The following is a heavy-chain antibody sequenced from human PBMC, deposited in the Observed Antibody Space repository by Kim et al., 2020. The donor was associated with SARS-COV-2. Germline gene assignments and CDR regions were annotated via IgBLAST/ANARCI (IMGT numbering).Heavy chain of an antibody. CDR3: ARDLQKGIAAAGNWFDP. CDR2: IWYDGSNK. J-gene: IGHJ5*02. CDR1: GFTFSSYG. Sequence: GGFLRLSCAASGFTFSSYGMHWVRQAPGKGLEWVAVIWYDGSNKYYADSVKGRFTISRDNSKNTLYLQMNSLRAEDTAVYYCARDLQKGIAAAGNWFDPWGQGTLVTVSS. D-gene: IGHD6-13*01. V-gene: IGHV3-33*01.